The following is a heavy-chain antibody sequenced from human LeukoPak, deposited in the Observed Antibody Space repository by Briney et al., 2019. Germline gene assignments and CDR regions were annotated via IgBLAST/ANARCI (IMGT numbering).Heavy chain of an antibody. V-gene: IGHV1-18*01. Sequence: ASVNVSCKASASAFSTYGLTWVRQPHAQGLEWMGWISGYNGNTNYAQKFQGRVTMTTDTSTSTAYMELRSLISDDTAVYYCARGSVAGAGNVDYWGQGTLVTVSS. CDR2: ISGYNGNT. CDR3: ARGSVAGAGNVDY. J-gene: IGHJ4*02. D-gene: IGHD6-19*01. CDR1: ASAFSTYG.